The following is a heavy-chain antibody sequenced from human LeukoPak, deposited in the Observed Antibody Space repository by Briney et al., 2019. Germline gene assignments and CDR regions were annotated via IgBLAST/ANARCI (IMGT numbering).Heavy chain of an antibody. CDR1: GVSISSYY. CDR3: ARPYYDSSGYYDAFDI. D-gene: IGHD3-22*01. Sequence: SETLSLTCTVSGVSISSYYWSWIRQPPGKGLEWIGYIYYSGSTKYNPSLKRRGTISVDTSKNQFSLKLSSVTAADTAVYYCARPYYDSSGYYDAFDIWGQGTMVTVSS. V-gene: IGHV4-59*01. J-gene: IGHJ3*02. CDR2: IYYSGST.